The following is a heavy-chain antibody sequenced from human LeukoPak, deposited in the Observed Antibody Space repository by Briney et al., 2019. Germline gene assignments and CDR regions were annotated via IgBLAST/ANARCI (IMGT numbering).Heavy chain of an antibody. J-gene: IGHJ4*02. CDR3: VRALSGSSPY. CDR1: GLTFRNYG. CDR2: MREDGGQE. V-gene: IGHV3-7*03. Sequence: GGSLRLSCVGFGLTFRNYGMNWVRQAPGTGLEWVAGMREDGGQEYYVDSVRGRFTISRDSAKNSLYLQMNSLRVEDTAVYYCVRALSGSSPYWGQGTLVTVSS. D-gene: IGHD6-6*01.